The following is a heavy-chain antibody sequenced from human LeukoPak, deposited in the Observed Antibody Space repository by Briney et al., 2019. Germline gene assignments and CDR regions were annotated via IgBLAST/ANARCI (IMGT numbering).Heavy chain of an antibody. V-gene: IGHV3-23*01. D-gene: IGHD3-22*01. CDR3: AKRDYYDSSGYIDY. CDR1: GFTFSSYA. Sequence: GGSLRLSCAASGFTFSSYAMSWVRQAPGKGLEWVSAISGSGGSTYYADSVKGRFTISRDNSKNTLYLQMNSLRAEDTAVYYCAKRDYYDSSGYIDYWGQGTLVTVSS. J-gene: IGHJ4*02. CDR2: ISGSGGST.